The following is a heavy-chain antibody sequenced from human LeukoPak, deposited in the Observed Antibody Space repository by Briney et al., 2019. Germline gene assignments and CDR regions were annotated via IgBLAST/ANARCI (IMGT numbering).Heavy chain of an antibody. J-gene: IGHJ3*02. V-gene: IGHV4-28*01. CDR1: GYSISSSNW. D-gene: IGHD2-2*01. Sequence: PSETLSLTCAVSGYSISSSNWWGWIRQPPGKGLEWIGYIYYSGSTYYNPSLKSRVTMSVDTSKNQFSLKLSSVTAVDTAVYYCARTVVPAAIGPDAFDIWDQGTMVTVSS. CDR2: IYYSGST. CDR3: ARTVVPAAIGPDAFDI.